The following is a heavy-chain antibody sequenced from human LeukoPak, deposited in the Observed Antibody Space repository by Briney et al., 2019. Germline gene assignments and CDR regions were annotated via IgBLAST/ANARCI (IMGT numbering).Heavy chain of an antibody. CDR2: ISTYNGDT. D-gene: IGHD2/OR15-2a*01. V-gene: IGHV1-18*01. J-gene: IGHJ5*02. CDR1: GYTFSTYS. CDR3: ARIRSNSWPPFPDH. Sequence: ASVKVFCKTSGYTFSTYSITWVRQAPGQGLEWMGWISTYNGDTKYAQRLQGRLTLTTDTSTGTAYMDLRSLRSDDTAVIYCARIRSNSWPPFPDHWGQGTLLIVSS.